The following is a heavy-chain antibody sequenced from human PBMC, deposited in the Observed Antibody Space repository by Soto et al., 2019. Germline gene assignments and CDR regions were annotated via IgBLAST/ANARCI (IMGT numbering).Heavy chain of an antibody. CDR3: AKNWYYYHSNFDY. CDR1: GFSFSSYA. V-gene: IGHV3-23*01. D-gene: IGHD3-22*01. J-gene: IGHJ4*02. CDR2: ISGSGGST. Sequence: GSLRHSGAGSGFSFSSYAMVWVGQAPGKEREWVSAISGSGGSTYYADSVKGRFTISRDNSKNTLYLQMNSLKAEDTAVYYCAKNWYYYHSNFDYWGQGTLVTVSS.